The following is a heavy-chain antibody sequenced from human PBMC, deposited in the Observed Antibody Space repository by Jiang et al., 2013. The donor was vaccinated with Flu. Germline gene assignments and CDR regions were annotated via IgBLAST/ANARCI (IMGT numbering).Heavy chain of an antibody. V-gene: IGHV1-69*01. CDR3: ARQNCTNGVCYTGRDYYYGMDV. J-gene: IGHJ6*02. D-gene: IGHD2-8*01. Sequence: EVKKPGSSVKVSCKASGGTFSSYAISWVRQAPGQGLEWMGGIIPIFGTANYAQKFQGRVTITADESTSTAYMELSSLRSEDTAVYYCARQNCTNGVCYTGRDYYYGMDVWGQGTTVTVSS. CDR1: GGTFSSYA. CDR2: IIPIFGTA.